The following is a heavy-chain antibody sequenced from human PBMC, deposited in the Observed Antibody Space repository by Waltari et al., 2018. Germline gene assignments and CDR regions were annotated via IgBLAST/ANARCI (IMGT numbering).Heavy chain of an antibody. CDR2: ISRGSSYV. D-gene: IGHD6-25*01. Sequence: EVQLVESGGGLVKPGGSLSLSCAASEFSFRHYEMNWVRQAQGKGLEWVSSISRGSSYVYYADSVKGRFSISRDNAKNSLYLQMNSLRAEDTAVYYCARAHGAAARLDFDYWGQGTLVTVSS. CDR1: EFSFRHYE. J-gene: IGHJ4*02. CDR3: ARAHGAAARLDFDY. V-gene: IGHV3-21*02.